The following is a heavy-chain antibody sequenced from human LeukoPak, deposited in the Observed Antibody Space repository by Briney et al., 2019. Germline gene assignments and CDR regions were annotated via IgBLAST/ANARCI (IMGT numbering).Heavy chain of an antibody. D-gene: IGHD5/OR15-5a*01. Sequence: GGSLILSCAASGFTFSSYGMHWVRQAPGKGLEWVAFIRYDGTYKFYSDSVKGRFTISRDNSKNTLYLQMNSLKPEDAAVYYCAKGLGYYFDYWGQGTLVTVSS. CDR2: IRYDGTYK. CDR3: AKGLGYYFDY. J-gene: IGHJ4*02. CDR1: GFTFSSYG. V-gene: IGHV3-30*02.